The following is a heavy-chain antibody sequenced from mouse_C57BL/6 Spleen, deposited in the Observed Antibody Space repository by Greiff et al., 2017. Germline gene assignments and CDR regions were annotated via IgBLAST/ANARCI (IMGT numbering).Heavy chain of an antibody. CDR1: GYTFTSYW. Sequence: QVQLQQPGAELVKPGASVKLSCKASGYTFTSYWMHWVKQRPGQGLEWIGMIHPTRGSTNDHEKFKSKATLTVDKSSSTAYMQLISLTSEDAEVYYCASSGSRDYNSMDYWGQGTSVTVSS. CDR2: IHPTRGST. D-gene: IGHD1-3*01. J-gene: IGHJ4*01. CDR3: ASSGSRDYNSMDY. V-gene: IGHV1-64*01.